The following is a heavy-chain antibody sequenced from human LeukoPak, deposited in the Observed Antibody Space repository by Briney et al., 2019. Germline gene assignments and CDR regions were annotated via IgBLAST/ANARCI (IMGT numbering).Heavy chain of an antibody. D-gene: IGHD1-26*01. J-gene: IGHJ3*02. CDR3: ARWSTELGSAFDI. CDR2: ISSSGSTI. CDR1: GFTFSSYA. Sequence: PGGSLRLSRAASGFTFSSYAMSCVRQAPGKGLEWVSYISSSGSTIYYADSVKGRFTISRDNAKNSLYLQMNSLRAEDTAVYYCARWSTELGSAFDIWGQGTMVTVSS. V-gene: IGHV3-48*04.